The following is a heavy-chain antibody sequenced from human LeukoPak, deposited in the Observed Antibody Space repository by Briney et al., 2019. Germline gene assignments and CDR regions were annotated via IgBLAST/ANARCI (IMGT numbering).Heavy chain of an antibody. D-gene: IGHD1-26*01. J-gene: IGHJ4*02. CDR2: ISSSSSTI. V-gene: IGHV3-48*04. CDR1: GFTFSSYW. CDR3: TTEWELLPETVLDY. Sequence: GGSLRLSCAASGFTFSSYWMSWVRQAPGKGLEWVSYISSSSSTIYYADSVKGRFTISRDNAKNSLYLQMNSLRAEDTAVYYCTTEWELLPETVLDYWGQGTLVTVSS.